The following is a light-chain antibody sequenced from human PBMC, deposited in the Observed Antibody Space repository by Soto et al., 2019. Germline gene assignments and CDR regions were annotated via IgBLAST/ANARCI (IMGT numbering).Light chain of an antibody. Sequence: EIVMTQSPPTLSVSPGDGATLSCRASQSVNSNVAWYQQKPGQAPRLLIYGASRRDRYIPARFSGSGSGTEFTLTISGLQSEDFAVYYCQQYDSGPPLTFGGGTKV. CDR3: QQYDSGPPLT. CDR2: GAS. J-gene: IGKJ4*01. CDR1: QSVNSN. V-gene: IGKV3-15*01.